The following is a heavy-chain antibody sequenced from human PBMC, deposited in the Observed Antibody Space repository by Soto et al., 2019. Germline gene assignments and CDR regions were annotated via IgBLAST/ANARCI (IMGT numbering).Heavy chain of an antibody. J-gene: IGHJ6*03. V-gene: IGHV4-34*01. CDR1: GGSFSGYY. CDR3: ARGILVVPAATYYYYMDV. D-gene: IGHD2-2*01. CDR2: INHSGST. Sequence: QVQLQQWGAGLLKPSETLSLTCAVYGGSFSGYYWSWIRQPPGKGLEWIGEINHSGSTNYNPSLKSRVTISVDTSKNQFSQKLSSVTAADTAVYYCARGILVVPAATYYYYMDVWGKGTTVTVSS.